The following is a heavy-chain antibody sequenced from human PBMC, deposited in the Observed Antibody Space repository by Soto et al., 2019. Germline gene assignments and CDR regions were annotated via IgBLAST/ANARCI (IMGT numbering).Heavy chain of an antibody. D-gene: IGHD3-10*01. Sequence: GESRKISCKGSGYSFPNYWIGWVRQMPGKGLEWMAMIYPHDSDTKYSPSFQGRVTISADKSGSTVFLQWSSLKASDTAMYYCTRPPHGSDGAFWGQGTQVTVS. CDR2: IYPHDSDT. CDR3: TRPPHGSDGAF. CDR1: GYSFPNYW. J-gene: IGHJ4*02. V-gene: IGHV5-51*01.